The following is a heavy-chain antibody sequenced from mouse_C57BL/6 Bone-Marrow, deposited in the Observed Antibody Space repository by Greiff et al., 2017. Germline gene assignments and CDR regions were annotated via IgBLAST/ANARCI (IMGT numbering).Heavy chain of an antibody. D-gene: IGHD1-1*01. CDR1: GFTFSDYY. Sequence: EVQRVESEGGLVQPGSSMQLSCTASGFTFSDYYMAWVRQVPEKGLEWVANINYDGSSTYYLDSLKSRFIISRDNAKNILYLQMSSLKSEDTATYYCARDLYYYGSSPYYAMDYWGQGTSVTVSS. J-gene: IGHJ4*01. V-gene: IGHV5-16*01. CDR2: INYDGSST. CDR3: ARDLYYYGSSPYYAMDY.